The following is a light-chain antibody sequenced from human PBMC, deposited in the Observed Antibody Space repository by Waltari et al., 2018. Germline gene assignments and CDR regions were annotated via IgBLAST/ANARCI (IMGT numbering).Light chain of an antibody. CDR2: GTS. CDR1: QYVSGK. Sequence: EILLTQSPVTLSVSPGERVTLSCRASQYVSGKLAWYQQKPGLAPRLLISGTSTRATGVPARFSGSGSGTEFTLTISSLQSEDFAVYYCQQYNDWPGLTFGGGTRVEIK. CDR3: QQYNDWPGLT. V-gene: IGKV3-15*01. J-gene: IGKJ4*01.